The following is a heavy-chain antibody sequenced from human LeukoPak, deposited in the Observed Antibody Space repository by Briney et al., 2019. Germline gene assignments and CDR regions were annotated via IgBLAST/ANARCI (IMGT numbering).Heavy chain of an antibody. Sequence: PSETLSLTCTVSGGSISSYYWSWIRQPPGKGLEWIGYIYYSGSTNYNPSLKSRVTISVDTSKNQFSLKLSSVTAADTAVYYCARDKTGIAAADSYYYYYYMDVWGKGTTVTISS. CDR3: ARDKTGIAAADSYYYYYYMDV. CDR1: GGSISSYY. J-gene: IGHJ6*03. D-gene: IGHD6-13*01. CDR2: IYYSGST. V-gene: IGHV4-59*12.